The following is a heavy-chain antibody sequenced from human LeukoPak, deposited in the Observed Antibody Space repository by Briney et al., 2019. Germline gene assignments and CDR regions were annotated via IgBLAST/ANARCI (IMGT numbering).Heavy chain of an antibody. Sequence: SETLSLTCTVSGGSISSGGYYWSWIRQPPGKGLEWIGYIYHSGSTYYNPSLKSRVTISVDTSKNQFSLKLSSVTAADTAVYYCARGFLEWLSEGSRFDPWGQGTLVTVSS. V-gene: IGHV4-30-2*01. CDR2: IYHSGST. D-gene: IGHD3-3*01. J-gene: IGHJ5*02. CDR3: ARGFLEWLSEGSRFDP. CDR1: GGSISSGGYY.